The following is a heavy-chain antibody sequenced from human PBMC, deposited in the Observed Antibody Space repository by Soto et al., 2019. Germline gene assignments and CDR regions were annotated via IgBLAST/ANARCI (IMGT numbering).Heavy chain of an antibody. Sequence: GGSLRLSCAASGFTFSSYGMHWVRQAPGKGLEWVAVIWYDGSNKYYADSVKGRFTISRDNSKNTLYLQMNSLRAEDTAVYYCARDAPDCTNGVCYYYYGMDVWGQGTTVTVSS. CDR3: ARDAPDCTNGVCYYYYGMDV. D-gene: IGHD2-8*01. J-gene: IGHJ6*02. CDR1: GFTFSSYG. V-gene: IGHV3-33*01. CDR2: IWYDGSNK.